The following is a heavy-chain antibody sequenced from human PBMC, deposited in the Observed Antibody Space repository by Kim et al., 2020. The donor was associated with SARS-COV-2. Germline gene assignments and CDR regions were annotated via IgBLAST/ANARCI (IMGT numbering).Heavy chain of an antibody. CDR2: IIPSDGSP. V-gene: IGHV1-69*11. CDR1: GTTFSTYS. CDR3: AQLSDFDWVLFDY. J-gene: IGHJ4*02. D-gene: IGHD3-9*01. Sequence: SVKVSCKASGTTFSTYSISWVRQAPGQGLEWMGTIIPSDGSPDYTQKFQYRIKMTADESTKTAYLELNSLRSEDTAVHYCAQLSDFDWVLFDYWGQGTLVPVSS.